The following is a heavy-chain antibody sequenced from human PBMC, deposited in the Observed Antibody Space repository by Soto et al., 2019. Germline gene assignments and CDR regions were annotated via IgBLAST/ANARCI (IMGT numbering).Heavy chain of an antibody. D-gene: IGHD1-26*01. V-gene: IGHV4-30-4*01. CDR2: IYYSGST. CDR1: GGSISSGDYY. J-gene: IGHJ5*02. Sequence: QVQLQESGPGLVKPSQTLSLTCTVSGGSISSGDYYWSWIRQPPGKGLEWIGYIYYSGSTYYNPSLKSRATISVDTSKNQFSLRLSSVTAADTAVYYCARGLQPTTGGWFDPWGQGTLVTVSS. CDR3: ARGLQPTTGGWFDP.